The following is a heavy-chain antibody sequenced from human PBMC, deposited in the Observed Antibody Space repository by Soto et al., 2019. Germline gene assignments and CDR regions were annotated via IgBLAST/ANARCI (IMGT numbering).Heavy chain of an antibody. J-gene: IGHJ4*02. Sequence: ASVKVSCKASGYTFTSYYMHWVRQAPGQGLEWMGIINPSGGSTSYAQKFQGRVTMTRDTSTSTVYMELSSLRSEDTAVYYCARDLRGNYYDSSGLANWGQRTLVTVSS. CDR2: INPSGGST. V-gene: IGHV1-46*01. CDR1: GYTFTSYY. CDR3: ARDLRGNYYDSSGLAN. D-gene: IGHD3-22*01.